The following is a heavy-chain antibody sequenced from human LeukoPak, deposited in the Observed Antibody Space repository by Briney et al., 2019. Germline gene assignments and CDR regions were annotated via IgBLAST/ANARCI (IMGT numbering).Heavy chain of an antibody. D-gene: IGHD2-2*01. CDR1: GFTFTTYS. J-gene: IGHJ3*02. Sequence: GGSLRLSCAASGFTFTTYSMTWVRQAPGKGLEWVSIISSGSSAIFSADALKGRFTISRDDAKNLLYLDMNSLRAEDTAVYYCARFGVVVPAATGDAFDIWGQGTMVTVSS. CDR3: ARFGVVVPAATGDAFDI. V-gene: IGHV3-21*04. CDR2: ISSGSSAI.